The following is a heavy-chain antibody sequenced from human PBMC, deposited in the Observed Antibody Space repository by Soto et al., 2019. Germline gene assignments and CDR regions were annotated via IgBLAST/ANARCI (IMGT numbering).Heavy chain of an antibody. CDR2: ITTYNGNT. CDR3: ARGAVGSTLGNDY. CDR1: GYTFTSYA. Sequence: QVQLVQSGAEVKTPGASVKVSCKASGYTFTSYAISWVRQAPRQGLEWVGWITTYNGNTNYAQKLQARDTMTTETSTSTAYMELTSLRSDDTAVYYCARGAVGSTLGNDYWGQGTLVTVSS. V-gene: IGHV1-18*01. J-gene: IGHJ4*02. D-gene: IGHD3-3*01.